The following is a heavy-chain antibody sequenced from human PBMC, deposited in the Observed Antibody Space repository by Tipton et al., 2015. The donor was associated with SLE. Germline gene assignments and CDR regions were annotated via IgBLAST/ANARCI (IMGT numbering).Heavy chain of an antibody. CDR1: GGSISSYY. CDR2: IYYSGST. V-gene: IGHV4-59*12. D-gene: IGHD4-17*01. J-gene: IGHJ2*01. CDR3: AREGSTVTIYYFDL. Sequence: TLSLTCTVSGGSISSYYWSWIRQPPGKGLEWIGYIYYSGSTNYNPSLKSRVTISVDTSKNQFSLKLSSVTAADTAVYYCAREGSTVTIYYFDLWGRGTLVTVSS.